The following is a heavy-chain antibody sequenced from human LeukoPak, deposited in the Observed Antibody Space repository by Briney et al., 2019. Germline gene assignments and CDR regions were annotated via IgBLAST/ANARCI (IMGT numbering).Heavy chain of an antibody. V-gene: IGHV5-51*01. CDR3: ARGYYYGSGSYYNRKDYYGMDV. CDR2: IYPGDSDT. J-gene: IGHJ6*02. D-gene: IGHD3-10*01. Sequence: GESQKISCKGSGYSFTSYWIGWVRQMPGKGLEWMGIIYPGDSDTRYSPSFQGQVTISADKSISTAYLQWSSLKASDTAMYYCARGYYYGSGSYYNRKDYYGMDVWGQGTTVTVSS. CDR1: GYSFTSYW.